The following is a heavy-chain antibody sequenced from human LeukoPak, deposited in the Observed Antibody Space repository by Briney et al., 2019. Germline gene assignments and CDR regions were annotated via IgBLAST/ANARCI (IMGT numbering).Heavy chain of an antibody. J-gene: IGHJ3*02. D-gene: IGHD1-26*01. V-gene: IGHV1-69-2*01. CDR1: GYTFTDYY. Sequence: ATVKISCKASGYTFTDYYMHWLQQAPGKGLEWMLHVHPEDGETIYAEKFQGRVTITADTSTDTAYMEPSSLRSEDTAVYYCPTDPTGLVGATRVVAFDISGQRTMVTASS. CDR3: PTDPTGLVGATRVVAFDI. CDR2: VHPEDGET.